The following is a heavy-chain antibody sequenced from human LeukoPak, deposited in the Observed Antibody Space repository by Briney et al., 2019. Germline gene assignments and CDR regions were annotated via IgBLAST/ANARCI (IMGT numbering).Heavy chain of an antibody. CDR3: ATSGGFVLPNAITGNWHMDV. CDR1: GFTFSDYS. Sequence: PGGSLRLSCGASGFTFSDYSMNWVRQAPGKGLAWVASITSAGGYTYYADSVKGRFTISRDNAQNSLFLQMNSLRAEDTAVYFCATSGGFVLPNAITGNWHMDVWGRGTSVTVSS. V-gene: IGHV3-21*01. CDR2: ITSAGGYT. J-gene: IGHJ6*03. D-gene: IGHD2-2*01.